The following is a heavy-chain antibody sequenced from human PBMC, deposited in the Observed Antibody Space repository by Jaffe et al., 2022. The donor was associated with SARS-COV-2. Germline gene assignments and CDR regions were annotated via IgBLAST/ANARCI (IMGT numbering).Heavy chain of an antibody. V-gene: IGHV3-21*01. D-gene: IGHD1-26*01. J-gene: IGHJ4*02. Sequence: EVQLVGSGGGLVKPGGSLRLSCEASGFSFSHYTMNWVRQAPGKGLEWVSSISGDDSYVYYVGSVKGRFTVSRDNAKNLLYLQMSRLRAEDTAFYFCARGDRGGSSDHWGQGVLVTVSS. CDR1: GFSFSHYT. CDR2: ISGDDSYV. CDR3: ARGDRGGSSDH.